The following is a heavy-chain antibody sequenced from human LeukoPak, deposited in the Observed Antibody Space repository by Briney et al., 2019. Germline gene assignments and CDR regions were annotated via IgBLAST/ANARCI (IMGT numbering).Heavy chain of an antibody. V-gene: IGHV3-21*01. D-gene: IGHD5-18*01. CDR3: ARERVSYGSKYNWFDP. CDR1: GFTFSSYS. CDR2: ISSSSSYI. J-gene: IGHJ5*02. Sequence: GGSLRLSCAASGFTFSSYSMNWVRQAPGKGLEWVSSISSSSSYIYYADSVKGRFTISRDNAKNSLYLQMNSLRAEDTAVYYCARERVSYGSKYNWFDPWGQGTLVTVSS.